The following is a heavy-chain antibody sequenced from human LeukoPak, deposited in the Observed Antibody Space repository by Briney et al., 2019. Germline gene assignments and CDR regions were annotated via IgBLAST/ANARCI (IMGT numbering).Heavy chain of an antibody. J-gene: IGHJ4*02. CDR3: AREDDSSGYYSGGDY. D-gene: IGHD3-22*01. V-gene: IGHV4-61*02. Sequence: SETLSLTCTVSGGSISSDSYYWSWIRQPAGKGLEWIGRIYTSGSTNYNPSLKSRVTISVDTSKNQFSLKLSSVTAADTAVYYCAREDDSSGYYSGGDYWGQGTLVTVSS. CDR2: IYTSGST. CDR1: GGSISSDSYY.